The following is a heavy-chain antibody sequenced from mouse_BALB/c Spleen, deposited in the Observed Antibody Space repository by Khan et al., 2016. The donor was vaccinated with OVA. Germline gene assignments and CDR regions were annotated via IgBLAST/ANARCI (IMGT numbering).Heavy chain of an antibody. Sequence: EVQLQQSGPELVKPGASVKISCKASGYSFTGYFMSWVMQSHGKSLEWIGRINPHIGETLYNQKFKGKATLTVDESTSTAHMELRSLASDDSAVYYCTRIYGSDFDYWGQGTPLTGSS. J-gene: IGHJ2*01. CDR1: GYSFTGYF. CDR3: TRIYGSDFDY. D-gene: IGHD1-1*01. CDR2: INPHIGET. V-gene: IGHV1-20*02.